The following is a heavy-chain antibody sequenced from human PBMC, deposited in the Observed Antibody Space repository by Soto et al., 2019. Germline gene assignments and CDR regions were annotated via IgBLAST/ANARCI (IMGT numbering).Heavy chain of an antibody. D-gene: IGHD3-22*01. CDR2: IYYSGST. CDR1: GGSISSSSYW. J-gene: IGHJ4*02. V-gene: IGHV4-39*01. CDR3: ARHSHYYYDSSGSNWNY. Sequence: PSATLCLTSTVSGGSISSSSYWWGWIRQPAGKGLEWIVSIYYSGSTYYNPSLKSRVTISVDTSKNQFSLKLSSVTAADTAVYYCARHSHYYYDSSGSNWNYWGQGTLVTVSS.